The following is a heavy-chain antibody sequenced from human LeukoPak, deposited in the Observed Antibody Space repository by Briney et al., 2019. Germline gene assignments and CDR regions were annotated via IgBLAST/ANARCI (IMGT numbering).Heavy chain of an antibody. CDR2: IIPNSGDT. Sequence: ASVKVSCKASGYTFTGYYMHWVRQAPGQGLEWMGWIIPNSGDTSYAQKFQGRVTMTRDTSISTAYIELSRLRSDDTAVYYCSTSLLSIFGVLSWGQGTLVTVSS. CDR3: STSLLSIFGVLS. J-gene: IGHJ4*02. D-gene: IGHD3-3*01. CDR1: GYTFTGYY. V-gene: IGHV1-2*02.